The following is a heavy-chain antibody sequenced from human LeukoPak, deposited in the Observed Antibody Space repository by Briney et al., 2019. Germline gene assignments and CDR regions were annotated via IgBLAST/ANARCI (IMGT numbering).Heavy chain of an antibody. J-gene: IGHJ5*02. D-gene: IGHD3-3*01. V-gene: IGHV1-69*05. CDR2: IIPIFGTA. CDR1: GGTFSSYA. Sequence: GASVKVSCKASGGTFSSYAISWVRQAPGQGLEWMGRIIPIFGTANYAQKFQGRVTITTDESTSTAYMELSSLRSEDTAVYYCARSSPMAHYGVVIQDNWFDPRGQGTLVTVSS. CDR3: ARSSPMAHYGVVIQDNWFDP.